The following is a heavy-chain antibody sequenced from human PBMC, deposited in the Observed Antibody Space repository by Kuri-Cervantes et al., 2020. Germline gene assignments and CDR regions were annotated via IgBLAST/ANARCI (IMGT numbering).Heavy chain of an antibody. Sequence: GGSLRLSCAASGFTFSSYWMSWVRPAPGKGLERVANIRQDASEKYYVGSVRGRFTISRDNAKNSLYLQMNSLRVDDTAVYYCARWGGPQSVLDYWGQGTLVTVSS. V-gene: IGHV3-7*01. CDR1: GFTFSSYW. CDR2: IRQDASEK. J-gene: IGHJ4*02. D-gene: IGHD2-8*02. CDR3: ARWGGPQSVLDY.